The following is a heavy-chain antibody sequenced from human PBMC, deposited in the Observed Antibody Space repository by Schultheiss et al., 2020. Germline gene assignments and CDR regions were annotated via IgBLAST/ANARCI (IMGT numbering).Heavy chain of an antibody. Sequence: SETLSLTCTVSGGSISSNYWTWIRQPAGKGLEWIGRIYTSGSTNYNPSLKSRVTISVDTSKNQFSLKLSSVTAADTAVYYCARAPRVYSSGWYYYYYYMDVWGKGTTVTVS. CDR2: IYTSGST. CDR1: GGSISSNY. J-gene: IGHJ6*03. CDR3: ARAPRVYSSGWYYYYYYMDV. V-gene: IGHV4-4*07. D-gene: IGHD6-19*01.